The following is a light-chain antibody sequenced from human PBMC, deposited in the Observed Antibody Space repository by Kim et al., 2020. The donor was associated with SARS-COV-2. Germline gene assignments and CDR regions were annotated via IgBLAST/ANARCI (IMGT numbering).Light chain of an antibody. CDR1: SSTTGSNY. J-gene: IGLJ2*01. V-gene: IGLV1-47*01. CDR3: AAWDDSLSAHVV. CDR2: RNN. Sequence: SVTISCTGSSSTTGSNYVYCYQQLPGTAPKLLIYRNNQRPSGVPDRFSGSKSGTSASLAISGLRSEDEADYYCAAWDDSLSAHVVFGGGTQLTVL.